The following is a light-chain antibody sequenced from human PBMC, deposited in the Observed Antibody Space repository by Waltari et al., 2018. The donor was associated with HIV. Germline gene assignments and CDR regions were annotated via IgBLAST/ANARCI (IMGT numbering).Light chain of an antibody. V-gene: IGLV5-45*02. CDR3: MIWHNSAWV. Sequence: QAVVTQPSSLSASPGASASLTCTLRSGNHVGDYRIHWYQQEPGSPPQFLLSYKSDSDKQQGTGVPSRFSGSKDASANAGILLISGLQSEDESDYYCMIWHNSAWVFGGGTKLTVL. J-gene: IGLJ2*01. CDR2: YKSDSDK. CDR1: SGNHVGDYR.